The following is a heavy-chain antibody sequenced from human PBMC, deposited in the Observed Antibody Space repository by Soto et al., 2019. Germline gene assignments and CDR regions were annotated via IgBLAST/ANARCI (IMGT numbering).Heavy chain of an antibody. V-gene: IGHV3-7*01. CDR2: IKQDGSEK. CDR1: GFTFSSYW. Sequence: GGSLRLSYAASGFTFSSYWMTWARQAPGKGLEWVANIKQDGSEKYYADSVKGRFTISRDNTKNSVYLQMNSLRAEDTAVYYCARAGIDYWGQGTQVTVSS. J-gene: IGHJ4*02. CDR3: ARAGIDY.